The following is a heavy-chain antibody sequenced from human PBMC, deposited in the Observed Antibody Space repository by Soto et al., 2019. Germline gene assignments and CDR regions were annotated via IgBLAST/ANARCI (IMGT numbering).Heavy chain of an antibody. D-gene: IGHD3-22*01. V-gene: IGHV4-31*03. J-gene: IGHJ4*02. CDR1: GGSISSGGYY. CDR2: IYYSGST. Sequence: SETLSLTCTVSGGSISSGGYYWSWIRQHPGKGLEWIGYIYYSGSTYYNPSLKSRVTISVDTSKNQFSLKLSSVTAADTAVYYCASHRHYYDSSGYVWGQGTLVTVSS. CDR3: ASHRHYYDSSGYV.